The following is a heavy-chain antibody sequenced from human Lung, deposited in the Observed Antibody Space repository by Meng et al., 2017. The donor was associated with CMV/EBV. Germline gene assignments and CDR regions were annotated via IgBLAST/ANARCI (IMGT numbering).Heavy chain of an antibody. CDR2: IYYSGST. Sequence: QGQRQDSGPGLVKPSQTLSLTCTVSGGSISSGDYYWSWIRQPPGKGLEWIGYIYYSGSTYYNPSLKSRVTISVDTSKNQFSLKLSSVTAADTAVYYCARALDTAMVTFDYWGQGTLVTVSS. D-gene: IGHD5-18*01. CDR3: ARALDTAMVTFDY. V-gene: IGHV4-30-4*08. J-gene: IGHJ4*02. CDR1: GGSISSGDYY.